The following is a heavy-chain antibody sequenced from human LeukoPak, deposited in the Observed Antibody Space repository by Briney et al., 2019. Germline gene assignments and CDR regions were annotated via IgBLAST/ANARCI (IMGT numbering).Heavy chain of an antibody. CDR1: GFTFSSYA. CDR2: ISSSGSTI. J-gene: IGHJ4*02. Sequence: GGSLRLSCAASGFTFSSYAMSWVRQAPGKGLEWISYISSSGSTIYYADSVKGRFTISRDNAKNSLYLQMNSLRAEDTAIYYCARTGYGGNSLDYWGQGTLVTVPA. V-gene: IGHV3-48*03. CDR3: ARTGYGGNSLDY. D-gene: IGHD4-23*01.